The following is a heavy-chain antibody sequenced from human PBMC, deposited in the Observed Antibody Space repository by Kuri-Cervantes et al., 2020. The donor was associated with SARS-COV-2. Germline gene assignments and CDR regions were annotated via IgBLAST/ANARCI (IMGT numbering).Heavy chain of an antibody. Sequence: ETLSLTCAASGFTFSSYAMSWVRQAPGKGLEWVSAISGSGGSTYYADSVKGRFTISRDNSKNTLYLQMNSLKTEDTAVYYCTRRGPPLWYFDLWGRGTLVTVSS. CDR3: TRRGPPLWYFDL. D-gene: IGHD3-10*01. V-gene: IGHV3-23*01. CDR2: ISGSGGST. J-gene: IGHJ2*01. CDR1: GFTFSSYA.